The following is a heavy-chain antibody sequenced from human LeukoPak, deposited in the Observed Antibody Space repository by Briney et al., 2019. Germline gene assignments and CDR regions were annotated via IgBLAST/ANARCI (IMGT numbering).Heavy chain of an antibody. V-gene: IGHV3-23*01. J-gene: IGHJ5*01. CDR3: VRAQGTSRWSDWFDS. D-gene: IGHD6-13*01. CDR1: GFTFSSYA. CDR2: ISGSGGST. Sequence: PGGSLRLSCAAPGFTFSSYAMSWVRQAPGKGLEWVSAISGSGGSTYYADSVKGRFTISRDNSKSTLFLQMNSLRPEDTAMYYCVRAQGTSRWSDWFDSWGQGTLVTVSS.